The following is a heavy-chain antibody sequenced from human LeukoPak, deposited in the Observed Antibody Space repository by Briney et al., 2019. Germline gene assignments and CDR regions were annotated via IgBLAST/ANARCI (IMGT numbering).Heavy chain of an antibody. J-gene: IGHJ4*02. D-gene: IGHD2-2*01. V-gene: IGHV4-39*01. CDR3: ARPPVICTSFWD. CDR2: IHYSGAM. CDR1: GGSISGGNYY. Sequence: PSETLSLTCTVSGGSISGGNYYWGWIRQPPGKGLEWIGSIHYSGAMYYKPSLKSRVTLSVDTSKNQFSLKLSSVTAADTAVYYCARPPVICTSFWDWGQGTLVTVSS.